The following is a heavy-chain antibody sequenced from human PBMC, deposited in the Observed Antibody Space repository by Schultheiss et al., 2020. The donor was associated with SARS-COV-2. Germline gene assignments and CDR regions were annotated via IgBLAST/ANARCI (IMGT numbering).Heavy chain of an antibody. CDR2: ISWNSGSI. J-gene: IGHJ6*02. V-gene: IGHV3-9*01. D-gene: IGHD6-19*01. CDR3: ARSLDHSSGWPYYYYGMDV. CDR1: GFTFDDYA. Sequence: GGSLRLSCAASGFTFDDYAMHWVRQAPGKGLEWVSGISWNSGSIGYADSVKGRFTISRDNSKNTLYLQMNSLRAEDTAVYYCARSLDHSSGWPYYYYGMDVWGQGTTVTVAS.